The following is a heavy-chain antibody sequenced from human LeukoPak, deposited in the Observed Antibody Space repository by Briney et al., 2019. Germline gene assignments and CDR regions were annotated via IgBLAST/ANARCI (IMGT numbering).Heavy chain of an antibody. D-gene: IGHD3-3*01. V-gene: IGHV3-21*01. J-gene: IGHJ4*02. CDR3: ARDLITIFGVRDY. CDR1: GFTFSSYS. CDR2: ISSSSSYI. Sequence: GSLRLSCAASGFTFSSYSMNWVRQAPGKGLEWVSSISSSSSYIYYADSVKGRFTISRDNAKNSLYLQMNSLRAEDTAVYYCARDLITIFGVRDYWGQGTLVTVSS.